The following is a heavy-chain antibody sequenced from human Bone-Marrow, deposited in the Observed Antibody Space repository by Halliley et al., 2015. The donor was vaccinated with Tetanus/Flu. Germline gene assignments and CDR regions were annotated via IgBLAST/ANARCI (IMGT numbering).Heavy chain of an antibody. Sequence: TLSLTCSVSGGSIRSGGYYWSWIRQHPGKGLEWIGQIYHTGSSDYSPSLKSRLTIAVDTSKNQFSLNLSSVTAADTAVYYCARMGNVGMPTIVDVFDVWGQWTMVTVSS. D-gene: IGHD1-1*01. CDR3: ARMGNVGMPTIVDVFDV. J-gene: IGHJ3*01. CDR1: GGSIRSGGYY. CDR2: IYHTGSS. V-gene: IGHV4-31*03.